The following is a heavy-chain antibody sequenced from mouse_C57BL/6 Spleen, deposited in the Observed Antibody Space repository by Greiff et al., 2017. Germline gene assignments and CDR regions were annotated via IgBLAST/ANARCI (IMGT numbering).Heavy chain of an antibody. D-gene: IGHD3-3*01. J-gene: IGHJ4*01. Sequence: QVQLKQPGAELVMPGASVKLSCKASGYTFTSYWMHWVKQRPGQGLEWIGEIDPSDSYTNYNQKFKGKSTLTVDKSSSTAYMQLSSLTSEDSAVYYCARGTGDYYAMDYWGQGTSVTVSS. V-gene: IGHV1-69*01. CDR2: IDPSDSYT. CDR1: GYTFTSYW. CDR3: ARGTGDYYAMDY.